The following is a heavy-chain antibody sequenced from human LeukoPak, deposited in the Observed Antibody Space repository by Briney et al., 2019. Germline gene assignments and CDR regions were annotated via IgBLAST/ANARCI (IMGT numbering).Heavy chain of an antibody. CDR2: IYSGGST. Sequence: GGSLRLSCAASGFTVSSSYMSWVRQAPGKGLEWVSVIYSGGSTYYADSVKGRFTISRDNSKNTLYLQMNSLRAEDTALYYCARDYGDYAEYFQHWGQGTLVTVSS. CDR3: ARDYGDYAEYFQH. J-gene: IGHJ1*01. CDR1: GFTVSSSY. D-gene: IGHD4-17*01. V-gene: IGHV3-53*01.